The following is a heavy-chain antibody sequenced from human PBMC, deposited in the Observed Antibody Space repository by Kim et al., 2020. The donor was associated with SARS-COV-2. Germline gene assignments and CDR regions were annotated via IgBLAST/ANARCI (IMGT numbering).Heavy chain of an antibody. CDR2: FDPEDGET. CDR3: ATGKTGTTFDYYYYYMDV. Sequence: ASVKVSCKVSGYTLTELSMHWVRQAPGKGLEWMGGFDPEDGETIYAQKFQGRVTMTEDTSTDTAYMELSSLRSEDTAVYYCATGKTGTTFDYYYYYMDVWGKGTTVTVSS. J-gene: IGHJ6*03. D-gene: IGHD1-1*01. V-gene: IGHV1-24*01. CDR1: GYTLTELS.